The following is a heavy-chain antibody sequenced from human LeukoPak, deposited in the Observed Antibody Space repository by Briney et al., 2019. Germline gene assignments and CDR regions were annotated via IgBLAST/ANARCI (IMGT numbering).Heavy chain of an antibody. CDR3: AKELGSSWYSYFDY. V-gene: IGHV3-23*01. CDR1: GFIFTRYV. D-gene: IGHD6-13*01. CDR2: ISGSGLST. Sequence: GGSLRLSCGASGFIFTRYVMNWVRQSPGKGLEWVSGISGSGLSTFYADSVKGRFTISRDNSKNTLFLHMNSLRAEDTAVYYCAKELGSSWYSYFDYWGQGTLVTVSS. J-gene: IGHJ4*02.